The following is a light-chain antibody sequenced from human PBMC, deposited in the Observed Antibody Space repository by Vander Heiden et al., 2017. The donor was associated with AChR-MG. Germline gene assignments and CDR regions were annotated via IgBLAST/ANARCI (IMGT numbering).Light chain of an antibody. CDR1: ISNVASTS. Sequence: QSVLTQPPSASGPHGRCFTISGSGSISNVASTSVNGFQQVPGTAPKLLVYNNNQRPSGVPDRFSGSKSGASVSLAISGLQSEDEADYYCAAWDDGLNGVVFGGGTKLTVL. J-gene: IGLJ2*01. V-gene: IGLV1-44*01. CDR3: AAWDDGLNGVV. CDR2: NNN.